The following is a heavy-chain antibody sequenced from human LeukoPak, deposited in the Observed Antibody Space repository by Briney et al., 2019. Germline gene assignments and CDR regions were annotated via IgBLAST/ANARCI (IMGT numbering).Heavy chain of an antibody. CDR1: GGSISSSSYY. CDR2: IYYSGST. CDR3: ARGSDPFLFDP. J-gene: IGHJ5*02. Sequence: PSETLSLTCTVSGGSISSSSYYWGWIRQPPGKGLEWIGSIYYSGSTYYNPSLKSRVTMSVDTSKNQFSLKLSSVTAADTAVYYCARGSDPFLFDPWGQGALVTVSS. V-gene: IGHV4-39*01.